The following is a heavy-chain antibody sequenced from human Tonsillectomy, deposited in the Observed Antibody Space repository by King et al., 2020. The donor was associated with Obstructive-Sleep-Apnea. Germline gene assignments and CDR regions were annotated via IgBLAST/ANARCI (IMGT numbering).Heavy chain of an antibody. J-gene: IGHJ5*02. V-gene: IGHV2-5*02. CDR3: VHRLSGSHTSA. CDR1: GFSVSSSEVG. D-gene: IGHD1-26*01. Sequence: QLTLKESGPTLVKPTQTLTLTCTFSGFSVSSSEVGVGWIRQPPGKALEWLALIYWDDDKRYSPSLKSRLTITKDTSKNQVVLTMTNMDPVDTATYYCVHRLSGSHTSAWGQGTLVTVSS. CDR2: IYWDDDK.